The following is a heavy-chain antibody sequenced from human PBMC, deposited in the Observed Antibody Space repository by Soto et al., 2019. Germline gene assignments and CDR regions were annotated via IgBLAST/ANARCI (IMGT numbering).Heavy chain of an antibody. CDR2: IIPIFGTA. J-gene: IGHJ5*02. Sequence: QVQLVQSGAEVKKSGSSVKVSCKASGGTFSSYAISWVRQAPGQGLEWMGGIIPIFGTANYAQKFQGRVTITADESTSTAYMELSSLRSEDTAVYYCAREMKYYYDSSGYYFNWFDPWGQGTLVTVSS. CDR1: GGTFSSYA. V-gene: IGHV1-69*12. CDR3: AREMKYYYDSSGYYFNWFDP. D-gene: IGHD3-22*01.